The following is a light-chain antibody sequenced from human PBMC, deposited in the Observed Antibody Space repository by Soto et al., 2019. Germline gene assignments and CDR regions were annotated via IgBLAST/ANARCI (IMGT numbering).Light chain of an antibody. CDR2: GAS. CDR3: QQYKNWPPLP. V-gene: IGKV3-15*01. J-gene: IGKJ4*01. Sequence: EIVLTQSPASLSMSLGERATLSCRASQSLDSSLAWYQQKPGQAPRLLIYGASTRATGIPARFNGSGSVTEFTLTISSLQSEDFSVYYCQQYKNWPPLPFGGGTKVEIK. CDR1: QSLDSS.